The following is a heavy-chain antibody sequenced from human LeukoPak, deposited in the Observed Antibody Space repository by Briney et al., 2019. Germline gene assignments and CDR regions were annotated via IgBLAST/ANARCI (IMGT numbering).Heavy chain of an antibody. Sequence: GGSLRLSCAASGFTFRNYVIHWVRQAPGKGLEWVAVIWYDGSNKYYADSVKGRFTISRDNSKNTLYLQMNSLRAEDTAVYYCARERASLGDYYYGMDVWGQGTTVTVSS. CDR1: GFTFRNYV. D-gene: IGHD7-27*01. J-gene: IGHJ6*02. CDR3: ARERASLGDYYYGMDV. CDR2: IWYDGSNK. V-gene: IGHV3-33*08.